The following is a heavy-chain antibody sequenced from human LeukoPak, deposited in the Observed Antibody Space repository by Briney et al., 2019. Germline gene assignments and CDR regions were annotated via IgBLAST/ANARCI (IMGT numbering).Heavy chain of an antibody. J-gene: IGHJ3*02. CDR1: GFTFSSYG. Sequence: GGSLRLSCAASGFTFSSYGMHWVRQAPGKGLEWVAVIWYDGSNKYYADSVKGRFTISRDNSKNTLYLQMNSLRAEDTAVYYCARGFYSGSYSAAFDIWGRGTMVTVSS. CDR3: ARGFYSGSYSAAFDI. D-gene: IGHD1-26*01. CDR2: IWYDGSNK. V-gene: IGHV3-33*01.